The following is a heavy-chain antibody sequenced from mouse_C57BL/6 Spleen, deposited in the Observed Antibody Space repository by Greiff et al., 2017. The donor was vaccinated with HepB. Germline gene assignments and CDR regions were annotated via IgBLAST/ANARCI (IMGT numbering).Heavy chain of an antibody. D-gene: IGHD2-1*01. CDR2: IYPGDGDT. Sequence: QVKLQQSGPELVKPGASVKISCKASGYAFSSSWLNWVKQRPGKGLEWIGRIYPGDGDTNHNGKFKGKATLTADKSSSTAYMQLRSLTSEDSAVYFCARGDGNYGYWYFDVWGTGTTVTVSS. J-gene: IGHJ1*03. CDR3: ARGDGNYGYWYFDV. CDR1: GYAFSSSW. V-gene: IGHV1-82*01.